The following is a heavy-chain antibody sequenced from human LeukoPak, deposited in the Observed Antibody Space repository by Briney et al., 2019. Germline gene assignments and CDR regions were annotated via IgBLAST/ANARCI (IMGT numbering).Heavy chain of an antibody. D-gene: IGHD3-10*01. CDR1: GFTFSSYW. CDR3: ARDGSYGSGSYYNVGSGGFDY. Sequence: GGSLRLSCAASGFTFSSYWMSWVRQAPGKGPEWVANIKQDGSEKYYVDSVKGRFTISRDNAKNSLYLQMNSLRAEDTAVYYCARDGSYGSGSYYNVGSGGFDYWGQGTLVTVSS. V-gene: IGHV3-7*01. CDR2: IKQDGSEK. J-gene: IGHJ4*02.